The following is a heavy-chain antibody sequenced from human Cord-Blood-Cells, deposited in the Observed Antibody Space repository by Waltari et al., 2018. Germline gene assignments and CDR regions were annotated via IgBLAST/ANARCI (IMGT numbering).Heavy chain of an antibody. CDR2: INPNSGGK. CDR1: GYTFTGYY. CDR3: ARDPIEIAAAGTGAFDI. V-gene: IGHV1-2*02. D-gene: IGHD6-13*01. J-gene: IGHJ3*02. Sequence: QVQLVQSGAEVKKPGASVKVSCKASGYTFTGYYMHWVRQAPGQGLEWRGWINPNSGGKNYAQKFQGRVTMTRDTSISTAYMELSRLRSDDTAVYYCARDPIEIAAAGTGAFDIWGQGTMVTVSS.